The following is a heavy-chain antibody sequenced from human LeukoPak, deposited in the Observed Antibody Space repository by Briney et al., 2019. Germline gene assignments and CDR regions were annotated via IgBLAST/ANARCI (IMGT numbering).Heavy chain of an antibody. CDR3: AMSLDIVVVVAAKPNAFDI. J-gene: IGHJ3*02. V-gene: IGHV1-69*05. CDR2: IIPIFGTA. CDR1: GGTFSSYA. D-gene: IGHD2-15*01. Sequence: SVKVSCKASGGTFSSYAISWVRQAPGQGLEWMGRIIPIFGTANYAQKFQGRVTITTDESTSTAYMELSSLRSEDTAVYYCAMSLDIVVVVAAKPNAFDIWSQGTMVTVSS.